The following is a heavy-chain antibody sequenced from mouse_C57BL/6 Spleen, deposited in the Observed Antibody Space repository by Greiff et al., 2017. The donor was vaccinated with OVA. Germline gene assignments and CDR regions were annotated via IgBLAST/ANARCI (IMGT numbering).Heavy chain of an antibody. CDR3: ARKGLRREGVFDY. J-gene: IGHJ2*01. CDR2: INPNNGGT. CDR1: GYTFTDYN. Sequence: EVKLQESGPELVKPGASVKIPCKASGYTFTDYNMDWVKQSHGKSLEWIGDINPNNGGTIYNQKFKGKATLTVDKSPSTAYMELRSLTSEDTAVYYCARKGLRREGVFDYWGQGTTLTVSS. V-gene: IGHV1-18*01. D-gene: IGHD2-4*01.